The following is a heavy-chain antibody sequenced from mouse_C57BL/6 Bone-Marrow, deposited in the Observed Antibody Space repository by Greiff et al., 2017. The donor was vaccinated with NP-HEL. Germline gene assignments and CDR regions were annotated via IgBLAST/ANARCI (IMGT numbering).Heavy chain of an antibody. J-gene: IGHJ3*01. CDR3: VRQRGNYGFAY. Sequence: EVHLVESGGGLVQPKGSLKLSCAASGFSFNTYAMNWVRQAPGKGLEWVARIRSKSNNYATYYADSVKDRFTISRDDSESMLYLQMNNLKTEDTAMYYCVRQRGNYGFAYWGQGTLVTVSA. D-gene: IGHD2-1*01. CDR2: IRSKSNNYAT. V-gene: IGHV10-1*01. CDR1: GFSFNTYA.